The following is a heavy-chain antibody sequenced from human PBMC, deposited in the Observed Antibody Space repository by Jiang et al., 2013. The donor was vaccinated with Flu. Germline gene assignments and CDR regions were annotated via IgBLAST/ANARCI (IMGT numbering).Heavy chain of an antibody. V-gene: IGHV1-24*01. CDR3: ATDRPLRLRLGELSFTYYYDLDYGMDV. Sequence: SVKVSCKVSGYTLTELSMHWVRQAPGKGLEWMGGFDPEDGETIYAQKFQGRVTMTEDTSTDTAYMELSSLRSEDTAVYYCATDRPLRLRLGELSFTYYYDLDYGMDVWGQGTTVTVSS. CDR1: GYTLTELS. J-gene: IGHJ6*02. D-gene: IGHD3-16*02. CDR2: FDPEDGET.